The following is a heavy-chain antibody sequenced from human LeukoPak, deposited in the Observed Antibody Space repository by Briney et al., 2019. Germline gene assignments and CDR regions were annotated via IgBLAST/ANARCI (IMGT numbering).Heavy chain of an antibody. CDR1: GYTFTGYY. Sequence: ASVKVSCKASGYTFTGYYMHWVRQAPGQGLEWMGWINPNSGGTNYAQKFQGRVTMTRDTSISTAYMELSRLRSDDTAVYYCARGLRSYYYDSSGYYSNWFDPWGQGTLVTVSS. CDR2: INPNSGGT. D-gene: IGHD3-22*01. V-gene: IGHV1-2*02. CDR3: ARGLRSYYYDSSGYYSNWFDP. J-gene: IGHJ5*02.